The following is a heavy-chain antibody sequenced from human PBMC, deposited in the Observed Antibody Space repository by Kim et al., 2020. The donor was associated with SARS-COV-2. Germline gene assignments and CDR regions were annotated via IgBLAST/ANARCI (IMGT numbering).Heavy chain of an antibody. CDR1: GFTFSSYA. CDR2: ISSNGGST. J-gene: IGHJ6*03. Sequence: GGSLRLSCAASGFTFSSYAMHWVRQAPGKGLEYVSAISSNGGSTYYANSVKGRFTISRDNSKNTLYLQMGSLRAEDMAVYYCARSPTRLFWSGYYEDYYYYIDVWGKGTTVTVSS. D-gene: IGHD3-3*01. V-gene: IGHV3-64*01. CDR3: ARSPTRLFWSGYYEDYYYYIDV.